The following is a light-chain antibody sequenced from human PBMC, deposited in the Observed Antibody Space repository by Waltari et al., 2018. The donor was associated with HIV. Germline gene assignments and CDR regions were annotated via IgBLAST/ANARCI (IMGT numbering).Light chain of an antibody. V-gene: IGLV1-51*01. CDR2: DNN. CDR1: NSNIGNNY. J-gene: IGLJ2*01. Sequence: QSVLTQPPSVSAAPGQKVTITCSGSNSNIGNNYVSRYQQLPGTAPKLLIYDNNKRPSGIPDRFSGSKSGTSATLGITGLQTGDEADYYCGTWDSSLTAVVFGGGTKLTVL. CDR3: GTWDSSLTAVV.